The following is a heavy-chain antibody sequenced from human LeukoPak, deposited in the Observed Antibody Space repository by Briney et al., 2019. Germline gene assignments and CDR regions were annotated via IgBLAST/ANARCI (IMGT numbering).Heavy chain of an antibody. J-gene: IGHJ6*03. V-gene: IGHV3-48*01. CDR3: VRAEVGTTLKYYYYYMDV. CDR1: GFTFSRYS. CDR2: ISSSRSTT. D-gene: IGHD1-26*01. Sequence: QPGGSLRLSCAAPGFTFSRYSMTWVRQAPGKGLEWISFISSSRSTTYYADSVKGRCTISRDNGENPMYLQMHSLRAEDTAVYYCVRAEVGTTLKYYYYYMDVWGKGTTVTISS.